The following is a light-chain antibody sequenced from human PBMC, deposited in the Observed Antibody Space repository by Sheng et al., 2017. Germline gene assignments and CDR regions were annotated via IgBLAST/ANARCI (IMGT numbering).Light chain of an antibody. V-gene: IGKV1-5*03. Sequence: DIQLTQSPSTLSASVGDRVTITCRASQSIGSWLAWYQEKPGKAPKLLMYKSSILESGVPSRFSGYGTGTEFTLTISSLQPDDFATYYCQQFDGYSRYTFGQGTKLEIK. CDR3: QQFDGYSRYT. CDR1: QSIGSW. CDR2: KSS. J-gene: IGKJ2*01.